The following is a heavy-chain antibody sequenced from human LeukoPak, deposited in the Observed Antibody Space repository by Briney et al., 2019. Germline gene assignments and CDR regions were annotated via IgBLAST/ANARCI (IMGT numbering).Heavy chain of an antibody. J-gene: IGHJ4*02. CDR2: ISAYNGNT. CDR1: GYTFTSYG. D-gene: IGHD2-2*02. V-gene: IGHV1-18*01. CDR3: ARDIVVVPAAIQVSFDY. Sequence: ASVKVSCKASGYTFTSYGISWVRQAPGQGLEWMGWISAYNGNTNYAQKLQGRVTMTTDTSTSTAYMELRNLRSDDTAVYYCARDIVVVPAAIQVSFDYWGQGTLVTVSS.